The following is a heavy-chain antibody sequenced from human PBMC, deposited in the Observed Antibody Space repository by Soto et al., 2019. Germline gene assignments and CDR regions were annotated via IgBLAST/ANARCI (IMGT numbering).Heavy chain of an antibody. CDR2: IDPSDGTT. CDR1: GYAFTTYH. CDR3: ARDEVPDVQNDAFDI. J-gene: IGHJ3*02. Sequence: ASVKVSCKASGYAFTTYHMHWVRQAPGQGLEWMGMIDPSDGTTTYAQKLQGRVTMTRDTATSTVYMELSSLRSEDTAVYYCARDEVPDVQNDAFDIWGQGTMVTVSS. V-gene: IGHV1-46*04.